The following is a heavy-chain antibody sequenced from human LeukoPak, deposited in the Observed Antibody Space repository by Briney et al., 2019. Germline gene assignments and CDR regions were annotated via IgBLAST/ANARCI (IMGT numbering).Heavy chain of an antibody. V-gene: IGHV3-48*03. J-gene: IGHJ6*04. CDR1: GFTFSSYE. Sequence: GGSLRLSCAASGFTFSSYEMNWVRQAPGKGLEGGSYISSSGSTIYYADSVKGRFTISRDNAKNSLYLQMNSLRAEDTAVYYCAELGIPMIGGVWGKGTPVTISS. CDR3: AELGIPMIGGV. CDR2: ISSSGSTI. D-gene: IGHD3-10*02.